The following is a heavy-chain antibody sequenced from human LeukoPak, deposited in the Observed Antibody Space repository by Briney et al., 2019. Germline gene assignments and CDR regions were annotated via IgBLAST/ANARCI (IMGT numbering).Heavy chain of an antibody. CDR3: ARRDGYNWDY. Sequence: KASETLSLTCTVSGGSISSSPYYWGWIRQPPGKGLEWITTIYYTGNTYYNPSLKSRVTISVDTSKNQFSLRLSSVTAADTAVFYCARRDGYNWDYWGQGTLVTVSS. V-gene: IGHV4-39*01. CDR2: IYYTGNT. J-gene: IGHJ4*02. D-gene: IGHD5-24*01. CDR1: GGSISSSPYY.